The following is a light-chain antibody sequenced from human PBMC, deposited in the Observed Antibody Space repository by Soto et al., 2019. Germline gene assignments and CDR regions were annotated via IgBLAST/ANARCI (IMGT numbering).Light chain of an antibody. CDR1: QSVSNNY. CDR3: HHLDDSPPWT. Sequence: EIVLTQSPGTLSLSPWERATLSCRASQSVSNNYLAWYQQKPGQAPRLLIYAASSRATGVPDRFTGRGSGTDFTLTITSLAPEDFAVYYCHHLDDSPPWTFGQGTKVDIK. V-gene: IGKV3-20*01. CDR2: AAS. J-gene: IGKJ1*01.